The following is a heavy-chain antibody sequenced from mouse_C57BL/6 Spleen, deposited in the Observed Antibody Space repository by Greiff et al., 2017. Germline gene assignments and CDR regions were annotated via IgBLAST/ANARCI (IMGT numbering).Heavy chain of an antibody. CDR1: GYAFSSSW. J-gene: IGHJ4*01. V-gene: IGHV1-82*01. D-gene: IGHD1-1*01. CDR2: IYPGIGDT. Sequence: QVQLQQSGPELVKPGASVKISCKASGYAFSSSWMHWVKQRPGKGLEWIGRIYPGIGDTNYTGKFKGKATLTADKSSSTAYMQLSSLTSEDSAVYFCANDYGSSYGAMDYWGQGTSVTVSS. CDR3: ANDYGSSYGAMDY.